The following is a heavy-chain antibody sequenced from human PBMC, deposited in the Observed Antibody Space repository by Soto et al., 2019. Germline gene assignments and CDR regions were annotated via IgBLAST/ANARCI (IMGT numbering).Heavy chain of an antibody. D-gene: IGHD4-17*01. Sequence: EVQLVESGGGLVQPGGSLRLSCAASGFTFSSYSMNWVRQAPGKGLEWVSYISSSSSTIYYADSVKGRFTISRDNAKNSLYLKMNSLRDEDTAVYYCARDPNDYGDYGRFDYWGQGTLVTVSS. V-gene: IGHV3-48*02. CDR3: ARDPNDYGDYGRFDY. CDR2: ISSSSSTI. J-gene: IGHJ4*02. CDR1: GFTFSSYS.